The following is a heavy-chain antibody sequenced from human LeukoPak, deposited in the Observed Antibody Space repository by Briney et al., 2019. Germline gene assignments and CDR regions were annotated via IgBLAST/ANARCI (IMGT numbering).Heavy chain of an antibody. Sequence: PGGSLRLSCAASGFTFCSYWMRWVGQAPGKGRVWGANIKQDGSEKYYVDSVKGRFTISRDNAKNSLYLQMNSLRAEDTAVYYCARSRSAMVILYYYYYMDVWGKGTTVTVSS. J-gene: IGHJ6*03. D-gene: IGHD5-18*01. CDR2: IKQDGSEK. CDR3: ARSRSAMVILYYYYYMDV. CDR1: GFTFCSYW. V-gene: IGHV3-7*01.